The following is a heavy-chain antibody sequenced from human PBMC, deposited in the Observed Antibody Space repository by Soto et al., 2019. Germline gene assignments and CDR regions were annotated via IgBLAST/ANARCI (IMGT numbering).Heavy chain of an antibody. V-gene: IGHV4-34*01. CDR1: GGSFSGYY. CDR2: INHSGST. Sequence: QVQLQQWGAGLLKPSETLSLTCAVYGGSFSGYYWSWIRQPPGKGLEWIGEINHSGSTNYNPSLKSRVTISVDTSKNQFSLKLSSVTAADTAVYYCARRRRIAARSNWFDPCGQGTLVTVSS. J-gene: IGHJ5*02. D-gene: IGHD6-6*01. CDR3: ARRRRIAARSNWFDP.